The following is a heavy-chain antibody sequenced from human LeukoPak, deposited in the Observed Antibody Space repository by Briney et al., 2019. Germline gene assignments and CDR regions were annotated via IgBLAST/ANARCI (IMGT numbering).Heavy chain of an antibody. CDR2: IGTAGDT. J-gene: IGHJ3*02. V-gene: IGHV3-13*01. CDR3: AKGNYYDSSGYSNDAFDI. Sequence: TGGSLRLSCAASGFTFSSYDMHWVRQATGRGLEWVSAIGTAGDTYYPGSVKGRFTISRENAKNSLYLQMNSLRAEDTAVYYCAKGNYYDSSGYSNDAFDIWGQGTMVTVSS. D-gene: IGHD3-22*01. CDR1: GFTFSSYD.